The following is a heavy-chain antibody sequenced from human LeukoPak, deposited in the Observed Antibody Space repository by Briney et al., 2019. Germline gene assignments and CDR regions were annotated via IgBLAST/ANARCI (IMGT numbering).Heavy chain of an antibody. D-gene: IGHD1-14*01. V-gene: IGHV4-39*07. CDR1: GGSISSSSYY. Sequence: SETLSLTCTVSGGSISSSSYYWGWIRQPPGKGLEWIGSIYYSGSTYYNPSLKSRVTISVDTSKNQFSLKLSSVTAADTAVYYCARDSQTESDAFDIWGQGTMVTVSP. CDR3: ARDSQTESDAFDI. J-gene: IGHJ3*02. CDR2: IYYSGST.